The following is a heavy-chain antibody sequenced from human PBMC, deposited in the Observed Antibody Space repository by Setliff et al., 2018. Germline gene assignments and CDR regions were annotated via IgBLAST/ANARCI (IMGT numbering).Heavy chain of an antibody. CDR2: VYYSGAA. CDR3: ARGGTYRYFDY. J-gene: IGHJ4*02. V-gene: IGHV4-59*01. CDR1: GDSISDAS. Sequence: SETLSLTCTVSGDSISDASICAWIRQPPGKGLEFIGYVYYSGAASYDPSIKSRVTMSVDTSKTQFSLKLNSLTAADTAVYYCARGGTYRYFDYWGQGARVTVS.